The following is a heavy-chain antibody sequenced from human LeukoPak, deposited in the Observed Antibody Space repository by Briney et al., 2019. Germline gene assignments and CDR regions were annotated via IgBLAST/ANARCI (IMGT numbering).Heavy chain of an antibody. CDR1: GFTFSSYS. CDR2: ISSRSSYI. Sequence: PGGSLRLSCAASGFTFSSYSMNWVRQAPGKGLEWVSSISSRSSYIYYADSVKGRFTISRDNAKNSLYLQMNSLRAEDTAVYYCARGRDGLDFDYWGQGTLVTVSS. J-gene: IGHJ4*02. CDR3: ARGRDGLDFDY. V-gene: IGHV3-21*01. D-gene: IGHD5-24*01.